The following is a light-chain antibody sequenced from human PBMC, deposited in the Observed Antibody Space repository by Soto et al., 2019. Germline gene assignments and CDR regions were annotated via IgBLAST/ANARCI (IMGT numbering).Light chain of an antibody. CDR2: EVS. CDR1: SSDVGGYNY. CDR3: SSFAGNNNLV. V-gene: IGLV2-8*01. J-gene: IGLJ2*01. Sequence: QSALTQPPSASGSPGQSVTISCTGTSSDVGGYNYVSWYQQHPGKAPKLMISEVSKRPSGVPDRFCGSKSGNTASLTVSGLQAEDEADYYCSSFAGNNNLVFGGGTQLTVL.